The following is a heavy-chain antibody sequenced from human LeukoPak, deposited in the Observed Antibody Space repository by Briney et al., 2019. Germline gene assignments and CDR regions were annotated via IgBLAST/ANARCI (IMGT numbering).Heavy chain of an antibody. CDR1: GYTFTSYG. D-gene: IGHD3/OR15-3a*01. CDR3: ARDARDFWTVAGAAYYYYGMDV. J-gene: IGHJ6*02. V-gene: IGHV1-18*01. Sequence: GASVKVSCKASGYTFTSYGISWVRQAPGQGLEWMGWISAYNGNTNYAQKLQGRVTMTTDTSTSTAYMELRSLRSDDTAVYYCARDARDFWTVAGAAYYYYGMDVWGQGTTVTVSS. CDR2: ISAYNGNT.